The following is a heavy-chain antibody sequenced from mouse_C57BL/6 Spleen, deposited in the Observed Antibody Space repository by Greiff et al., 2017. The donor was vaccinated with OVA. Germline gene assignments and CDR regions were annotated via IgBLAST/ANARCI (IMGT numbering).Heavy chain of an antibody. Sequence: EVQLVESGGGLVKPGGSLKLSCAASGFTFSSYAMSWVRQTPEKRLEWVAAISDGGSYTYYPDNVKGRFTISRDNAKNNLYLQMSHLKSEDTAMYYCARGVSLYAMDYWGQGTSVTVSS. CDR2: ISDGGSYT. J-gene: IGHJ4*01. CDR1: GFTFSSYA. V-gene: IGHV5-4*01. CDR3: ARGVSLYAMDY.